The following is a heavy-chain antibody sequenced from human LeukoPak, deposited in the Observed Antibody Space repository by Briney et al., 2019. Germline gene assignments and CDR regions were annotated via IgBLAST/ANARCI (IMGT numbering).Heavy chain of an antibody. CDR1: GGTFSSYA. J-gene: IGHJ6*02. CDR2: IIPILGIA. V-gene: IGHV1-69*04. D-gene: IGHD4-17*01. CDR3: ARDGTPTVTTGRLGYYYGMDV. Sequence: SVKVSCKASGGTFSSYAISWVRQAPGQGLEWMGRIIPILGIANYAQKFQGRVTITADKSTSTAYMELSSLRSGDTAVYYCARDGTPTVTTGRLGYYYGMDVWGQGTTVTVSS.